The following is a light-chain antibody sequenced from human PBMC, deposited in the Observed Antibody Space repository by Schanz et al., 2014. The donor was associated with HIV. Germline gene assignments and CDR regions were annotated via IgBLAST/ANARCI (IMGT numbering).Light chain of an antibody. CDR1: QSVSSN. CDR2: ATS. Sequence: EIVMTQSPGTLSVSPGERATLSCRASQSVSSNFAWYQQKPGQAPRLLIYATSFRAVGIPDRFSGSGSETDFTLTISGLEPEDFAVYYCQYFGNSGGTFGGGTKVEIK. CDR3: QYFGNSGGT. J-gene: IGKJ4*01. V-gene: IGKV3-20*01.